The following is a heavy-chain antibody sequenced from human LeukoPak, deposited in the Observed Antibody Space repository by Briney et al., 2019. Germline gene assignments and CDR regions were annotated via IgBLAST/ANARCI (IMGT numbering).Heavy chain of an antibody. J-gene: IGHJ4*02. Sequence: GRSLRLSCAASGFTFSSYGMHWVRQAPGKGLEWVAVIWYDGSNKYYADSVKGRFTISRDNSKNTLYLQMNSLRAEDTAVYYCARVSHSSGSLWYWGQGTLVTVSS. CDR2: IWYDGSNK. D-gene: IGHD3-22*01. CDR3: ARVSHSSGSLWY. CDR1: GFTFSSYG. V-gene: IGHV3-33*01.